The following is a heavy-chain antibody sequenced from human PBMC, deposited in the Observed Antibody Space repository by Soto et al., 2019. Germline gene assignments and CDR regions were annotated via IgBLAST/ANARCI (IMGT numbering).Heavy chain of an antibody. CDR1: GFTFSSYA. D-gene: IGHD3-22*01. V-gene: IGHV3-23*01. Sequence: EVQLLESGGGLVQPGGSLRLSCAASGFTFSSYAMSWVRQAPGKGLEWVSAISGSGGSTYYADSVKGRFTISRDNSKNTLYLQMNSLRAEDTAVYYCATYYYDSSGYSHYYGMDVWGQGTTVTVSS. CDR3: ATYYYDSSGYSHYYGMDV. J-gene: IGHJ6*02. CDR2: ISGSGGST.